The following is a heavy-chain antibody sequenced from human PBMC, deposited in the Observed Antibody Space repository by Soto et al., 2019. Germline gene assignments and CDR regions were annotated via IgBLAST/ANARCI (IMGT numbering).Heavy chain of an antibody. CDR2: ISYDGTIT. V-gene: IGHV3-30-3*01. J-gene: IGHJ6*02. D-gene: IGHD2-2*01. Sequence: GGSLRLSCAASGFTISNYGMHWVRQAPGKGLEWVAVISYDGTITYYADSVKGRFTISRDNSKNTLYLQMNSLRTEDTAVYYCATTRVGPCSSSICFSGIFDGMDVWGQGSQVTVSS. CDR3: ATTRVGPCSSSICFSGIFDGMDV. CDR1: GFTISNYG.